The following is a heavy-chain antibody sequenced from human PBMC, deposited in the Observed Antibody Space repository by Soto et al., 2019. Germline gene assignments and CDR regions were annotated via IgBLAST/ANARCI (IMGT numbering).Heavy chain of an antibody. CDR3: ARYRSGSYYYYFDY. D-gene: IGHD1-26*01. CDR1: GGSISSSSYY. V-gene: IGHV4-39*01. Sequence: SETLSLTCTVSGGSISSSSYYWGWIRQPPGKGLEWTGSIYYGGSTYYNPSLQSRVTISVDTSKNQFSLKLSSVTAADTAVYYCARYRSGSYYYYFDYWGQGTLVTVSS. J-gene: IGHJ4*02. CDR2: IYYGGST.